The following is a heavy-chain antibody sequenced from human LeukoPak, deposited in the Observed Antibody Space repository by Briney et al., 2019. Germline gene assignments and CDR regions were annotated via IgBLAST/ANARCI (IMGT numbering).Heavy chain of an antibody. D-gene: IGHD2-15*01. CDR1: GGSISSGDYY. Sequence: SQTLSLTCTVSGGSISSGDYYWSWIRQPPGKGLEWIGYIYYSGSTYYNPSLKSRVTISVGTSKNQFSLKLSSVTAADTAVYYCARDHGSGRLIQYNWFDPWGQGTLVTVSS. J-gene: IGHJ5*02. V-gene: IGHV4-30-4*01. CDR2: IYYSGST. CDR3: ARDHGSGRLIQYNWFDP.